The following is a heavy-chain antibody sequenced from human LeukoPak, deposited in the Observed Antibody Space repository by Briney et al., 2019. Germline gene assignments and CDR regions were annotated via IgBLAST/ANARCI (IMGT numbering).Heavy chain of an antibody. Sequence: PGGSLRLSCAASGFTFSSYEMNWVRQAPGKGLEWVSYISSSGSTIYYADSVKGRFTISRDNAKNSLYLQMNSLRAEDTAVYYCARGGGFGYSYGSGDGMDVWGQGTTVTVSS. D-gene: IGHD5-18*01. CDR1: GFTFSSYE. J-gene: IGHJ6*02. CDR3: ARGGGFGYSYGSGDGMDV. CDR2: ISSSGSTI. V-gene: IGHV3-48*03.